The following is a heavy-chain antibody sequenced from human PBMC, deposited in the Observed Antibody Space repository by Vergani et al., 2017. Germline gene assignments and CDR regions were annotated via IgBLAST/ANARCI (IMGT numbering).Heavy chain of an antibody. Sequence: VQLLESGGGLVQPGGSLRLSCAASGFTFSDYYMSWIRQAPGKGLEWVSYIISSGSTIYYADSVKGRFTISRDNAKNSLYLQMNSLRAEDTAVYYCARVMGATTLWYYYYYMDVWGKGTTVTVSS. CDR3: ARVMGATTLWYYYYYMDV. CDR1: GFTFSDYY. D-gene: IGHD1-26*01. CDR2: IISSGSTI. V-gene: IGHV3-11*01. J-gene: IGHJ6*03.